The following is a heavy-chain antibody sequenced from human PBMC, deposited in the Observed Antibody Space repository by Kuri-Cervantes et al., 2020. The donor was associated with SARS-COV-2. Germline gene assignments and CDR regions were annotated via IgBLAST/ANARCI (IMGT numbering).Heavy chain of an antibody. D-gene: IGHD3-22*01. CDR2: IYYSGST. CDR3: ARDSSGGYEYYGMDA. J-gene: IGHJ6*02. V-gene: IGHV4-59*12. Sequence: SETLSLTCTVSGGSISSYYWSWIRQPPGKGLEWIGYIYYSGSTNYNPSLKSRVTISVDTSKNQFSLKLSSVTAADTAVYYCARDSSGGYEYYGMDAWGQGTTVTVSS. CDR1: GGSISSYY.